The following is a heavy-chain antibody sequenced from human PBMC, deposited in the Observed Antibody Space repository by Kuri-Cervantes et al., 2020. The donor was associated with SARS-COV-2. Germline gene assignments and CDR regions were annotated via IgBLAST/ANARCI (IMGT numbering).Heavy chain of an antibody. J-gene: IGHJ5*02. CDR3: AHRPSSSWWGDWFDP. V-gene: IGHV2-70*12. D-gene: IGHD6-13*01. CDR2: IDWDDDK. Sequence: SGSTLVKPTQTLTLTCTFSWFSLSTRGMCVSWIRQPPGKALEWLARIDWDDDKYYKTSLKTRLTISKDTSKNQVVLTMTNMDPVDTAAYYCAHRPSSSWWGDWFDPWGQGTLVTVSS. CDR1: WFSLSTRGMC.